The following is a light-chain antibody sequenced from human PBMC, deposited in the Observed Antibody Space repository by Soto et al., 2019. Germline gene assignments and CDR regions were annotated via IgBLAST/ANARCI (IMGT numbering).Light chain of an antibody. CDR1: SSDVGGYNY. CDR3: SSYTSDSVL. Sequence: QSVLTQPASVSGSPGQSITISCTGTSSDVGGYNYVSWYQQHPGKAPKLMIYEVSNRPSGISNRFSGSKSGNTASLTISGIQAEDESDYYCSSYTSDSVLFGGGTKVTVL. J-gene: IGLJ2*01. CDR2: EVS. V-gene: IGLV2-14*01.